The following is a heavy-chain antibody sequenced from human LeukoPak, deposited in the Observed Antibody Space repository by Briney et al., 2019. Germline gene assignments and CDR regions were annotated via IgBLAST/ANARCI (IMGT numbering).Heavy chain of an antibody. CDR3: ARGLLAAADY. V-gene: IGHV3-74*01. J-gene: IGHJ4*02. CDR2: INSDGSIT. CDR1: GFTFSNYW. Sequence: PGGSLRLSCAASGFTFSNYWMHWVRQAPGKGLVWVSRINSDGSITSYADSVKGRFSLSRDNAKNTLYLQMNSLRAEDTAVYYCARGLLAAADYWGQGTLVTVSS. D-gene: IGHD6-13*01.